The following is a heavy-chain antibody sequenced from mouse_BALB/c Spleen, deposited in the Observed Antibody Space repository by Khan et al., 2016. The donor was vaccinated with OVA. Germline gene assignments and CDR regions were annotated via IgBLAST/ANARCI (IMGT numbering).Heavy chain of an antibody. V-gene: IGHV5-6*01. CDR3: AGLAYYNVSVGFAY. J-gene: IGHJ3*01. Sequence: EVELVESGGDLVKPGGSLKLSCAASGFTFSTYGMPWVRQTPDKRLEWVATVSTGGGYTYYPDSVKGRFTISRDTAKNTLYLQMSSLKSEDTAIFYCAGLAYYNVSVGFAYWGQGTLVTVSA. CDR1: GFTFSTYG. D-gene: IGHD1-1*01. CDR2: VSTGGGYT.